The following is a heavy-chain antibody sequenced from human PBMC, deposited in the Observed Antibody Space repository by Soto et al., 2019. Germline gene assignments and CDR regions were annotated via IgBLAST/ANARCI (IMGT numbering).Heavy chain of an antibody. CDR1: GGSISSYY. Sequence: SETLSLTCTVSGGSISSYYWSWIRQPPGKGLEWIGYIYYSGSTNYNPSLKSRVTISVDTSKNQFSLKLSSVTAADTAVYYCARHDYGDYVHIDYWGQGTLVTVSS. V-gene: IGHV4-59*08. CDR2: IYYSGST. J-gene: IGHJ4*02. CDR3: ARHDYGDYVHIDY. D-gene: IGHD4-17*01.